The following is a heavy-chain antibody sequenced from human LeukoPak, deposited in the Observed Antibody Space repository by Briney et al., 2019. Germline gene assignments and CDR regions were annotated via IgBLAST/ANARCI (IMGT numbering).Heavy chain of an antibody. CDR1: GFTFSSYA. Sequence: PGGSLRLSCAASGFTFSSYAMSWVRQAPGKRLEWVSAISGSGGSTYYADSVKARFTLSRDNSKNTMYLQMNTLRAEDTAVYYCATGYSSGWYGRLDYWGQGTLVTVSS. J-gene: IGHJ4*02. D-gene: IGHD6-19*01. V-gene: IGHV3-23*01. CDR3: ATGYSSGWYGRLDY. CDR2: ISGSGGST.